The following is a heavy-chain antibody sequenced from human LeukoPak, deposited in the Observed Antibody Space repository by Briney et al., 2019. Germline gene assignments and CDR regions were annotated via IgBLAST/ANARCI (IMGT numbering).Heavy chain of an antibody. J-gene: IGHJ4*02. CDR3: ARVLSGPVGELFDY. Sequence: PGGSLRLSCAASGFTVSSNDMSWVRQAPGKGLEWVAVIYSGGSTYYADSLKGRFTIYRDNSKISLYLQMNSLRAEDTAVYYCARVLSGPVGELFDYWGQGTLVTVSS. CDR2: IYSGGST. D-gene: IGHD3-10*01. V-gene: IGHV3-53*01. CDR1: GFTVSSND.